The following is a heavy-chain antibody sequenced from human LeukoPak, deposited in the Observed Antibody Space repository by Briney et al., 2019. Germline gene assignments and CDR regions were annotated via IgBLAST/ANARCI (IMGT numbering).Heavy chain of an antibody. J-gene: IGHJ4*02. D-gene: IGHD1-26*01. CDR1: GFTFSSYG. Sequence: GGSLRLSCAASGFTFSSYGMHWVRQAPGKGLEWVAVIWYDGSNKYYADSVKGRFTISRDNSKNTLYLQMSSLRAEDTAVYYCARGMLPTIVGAYYFDYWGQGTLVTVSS. CDR2: IWYDGSNK. V-gene: IGHV3-33*01. CDR3: ARGMLPTIVGAYYFDY.